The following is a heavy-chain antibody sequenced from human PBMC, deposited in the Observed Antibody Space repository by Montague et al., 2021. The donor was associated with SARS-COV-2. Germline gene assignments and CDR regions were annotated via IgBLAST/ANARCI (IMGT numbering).Heavy chain of an antibody. D-gene: IGHD3-22*01. V-gene: IGHV4-39*01. CDR1: GGSINSTTYS. CDR3: ASHPPRHYDRSGIYNLYWCFDV. J-gene: IGHJ2*01. Sequence: SETLSLTCTVSGGSINSTTYSFAWIRQPSGRELEGIGMVCFTGSNCDNPYLQRPGTMSVDTSKKQFSLKLCSVTASDTEVYYCASHPPRHYDRSGIYNLYWCFDVWGRGTPVTVSS. CDR2: VCFTGSN.